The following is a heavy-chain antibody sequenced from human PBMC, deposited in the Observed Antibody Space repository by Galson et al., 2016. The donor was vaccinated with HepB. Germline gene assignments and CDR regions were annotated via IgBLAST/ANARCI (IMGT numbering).Heavy chain of an antibody. V-gene: IGHV3-48*02. J-gene: IGHJ6*02. Sequence: SLRLSCAASGFSFSTNNMNWVRQAPGKGLEWVSYISSGSTIYYAESVKGRFTISRDNAKNSLYLQMNSLRDEDTDVYYCARDAPIGDQFYYYYGMDVWGQGTTVTVSS. CDR1: GFSFSTNN. CDR3: ARDAPIGDQFYYYYGMDV. CDR2: ISSGSTI. D-gene: IGHD2-21*01.